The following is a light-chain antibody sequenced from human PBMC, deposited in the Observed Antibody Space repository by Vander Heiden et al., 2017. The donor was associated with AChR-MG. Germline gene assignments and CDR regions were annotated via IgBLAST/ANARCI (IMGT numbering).Light chain of an antibody. CDR2: DAS. CDR3: QHYQTYRNT. V-gene: IGKV1-5*01. Sequence: DIQMTQSPSTLSASVGDRVTITCRASQSISSRLAWYQQKPGKAPKLLIYDASSFESGVPSRFSGSGSGTEFTLTINSLQPDDFATYYCQHYQTYRNTFGQGTKLEVK. CDR1: QSISSR. J-gene: IGKJ2*01.